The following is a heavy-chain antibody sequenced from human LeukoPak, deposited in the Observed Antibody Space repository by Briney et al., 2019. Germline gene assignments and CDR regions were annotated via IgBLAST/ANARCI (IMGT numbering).Heavy chain of an antibody. J-gene: IGHJ4*02. Sequence: GGSLRLSCAASGFTFSSYAMHWVRQALGKGLEWVAVISYDGSNKYYADSVKGRFTISRDNSKNTLYLQMNSLRAEDTAVYYCARDRGVVVAATEFDYWGQGTLVTVSS. CDR3: ARDRGVVVAATEFDY. D-gene: IGHD2-15*01. CDR2: ISYDGSNK. V-gene: IGHV3-30*04. CDR1: GFTFSSYA.